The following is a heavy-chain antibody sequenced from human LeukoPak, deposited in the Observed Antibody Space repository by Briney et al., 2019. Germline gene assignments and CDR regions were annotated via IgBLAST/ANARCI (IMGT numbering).Heavy chain of an antibody. Sequence: SETLSLTCTVSGGSVSSHFWSWIRQPPGKGLEWIGYIYNSGITNYNPSLKSRVTMSVDASKNQFSLMLRSVTAADTAVYYCSRDHLPAGAPGYYMDVWGKGTTVTVSS. CDR1: GGSVSSHF. CDR2: IYNSGIT. CDR3: SRDHLPAGAPGYYMDV. V-gene: IGHV4-59*02. J-gene: IGHJ6*03. D-gene: IGHD4/OR15-4a*01.